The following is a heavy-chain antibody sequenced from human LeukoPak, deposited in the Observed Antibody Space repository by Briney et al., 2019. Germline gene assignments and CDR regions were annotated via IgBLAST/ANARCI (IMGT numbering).Heavy chain of an antibody. V-gene: IGHV3-53*01. CDR1: GFNVSANY. D-gene: IGHD3-10*01. CDR2: IYSTAIT. CDR3: ARAPHAPWFGGGAFDY. J-gene: IGHJ4*01. Sequence: PGGSLRLSCAASGFNVSANYMIWVRQAPGKGLEWVSVIYSTAITAYVDSVKGRFTISRDNSKNTLALQMNSLRVEDTAVYYCARAPHAPWFGGGAFDYWGHGTLVTVCS.